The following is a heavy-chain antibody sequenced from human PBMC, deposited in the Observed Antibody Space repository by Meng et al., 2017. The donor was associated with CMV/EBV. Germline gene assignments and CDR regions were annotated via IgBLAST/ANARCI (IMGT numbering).Heavy chain of an antibody. CDR3: ASEVGATTAFDY. CDR2: IYHSGST. Sequence: CGVSGGSISSRNWWSWVRQPPGKGLEWIGEIYHSGSTNYNPSLKSRVTISVDKSKNQFSLKLSSVTAADTAVYYCASEVGATTAFDYWGQGTLVTVSS. CDR1: GGSISSRNW. D-gene: IGHD1-26*01. V-gene: IGHV4-4*02. J-gene: IGHJ4*02.